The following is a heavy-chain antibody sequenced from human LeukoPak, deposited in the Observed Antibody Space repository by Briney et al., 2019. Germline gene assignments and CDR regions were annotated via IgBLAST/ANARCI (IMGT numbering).Heavy chain of an antibody. CDR3: AKGLDWKYYFDY. V-gene: IGHV3-30*02. Sequence: SGGSLRLSCAASGFTFSSYGMHWVRQAPGKGLEWVAFIRYDGSNKYYAESVKGRFTISRDNSKNTLYLQMNSLRAEDTAVYYCAKGLDWKYYFDYWGQGTLVTVSS. J-gene: IGHJ4*02. CDR1: GFTFSSYG. CDR2: IRYDGSNK. D-gene: IGHD3/OR15-3a*01.